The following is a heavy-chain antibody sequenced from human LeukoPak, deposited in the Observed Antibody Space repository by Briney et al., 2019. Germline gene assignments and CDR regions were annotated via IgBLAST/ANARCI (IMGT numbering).Heavy chain of an antibody. CDR3: ARAPRDMEDDAFDI. CDR1: GTSIRSGDYY. V-gene: IGHV4-30-4*01. CDR2: IYDSGST. J-gene: IGHJ3*02. Sequence: KSSETLSLTCTVSGTSIRSGDYYWSWIRQPPGKGLEWIGYIYDSGSTYYNPSLKSRVTISVDSSKNQFSLKPSSVTAADTAVYYCARAPRDMEDDAFDIWGQGTMVTVSS. D-gene: IGHD5-24*01.